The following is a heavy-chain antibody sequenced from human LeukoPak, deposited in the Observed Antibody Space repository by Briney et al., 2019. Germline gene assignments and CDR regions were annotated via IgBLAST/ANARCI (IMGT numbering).Heavy chain of an antibody. V-gene: IGHV4-59*08. D-gene: IGHD1-26*01. CDR2: IYYSGST. J-gene: IGHJ3*02. CDR1: GGSISSYY. Sequence: TSETLSLTCTVSGGSISSYYWSWIRQPPGKGLEWIGYIYYSGSTNYNPSLKSRVTISVDTSKNQFSLKLSSVTAADTAVYYCARGANSGSYSGAFDIWGQGTMVTVSS. CDR3: ARGANSGSYSGAFDI.